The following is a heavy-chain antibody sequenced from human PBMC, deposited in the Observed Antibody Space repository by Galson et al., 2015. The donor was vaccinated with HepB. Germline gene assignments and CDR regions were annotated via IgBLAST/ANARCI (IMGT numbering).Heavy chain of an antibody. D-gene: IGHD3-3*01. CDR1: GFTLSSYA. Sequence: SLRLSGAASGFTLSSYAMSWVRQPPGEGLEWVSAISGSNGRTYYADSVKGRFTISRDNSKNTLYLQISSLRAEDTAVYYCAKDRDSWSGYYTNWGQGTLATVSS. V-gene: IGHV3-23*01. J-gene: IGHJ4*02. CDR2: ISGSNGRT. CDR3: AKDRDSWSGYYTN.